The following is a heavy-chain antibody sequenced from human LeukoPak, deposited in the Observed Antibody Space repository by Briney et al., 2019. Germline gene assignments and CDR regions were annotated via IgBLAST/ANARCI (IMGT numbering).Heavy chain of an antibody. V-gene: IGHV4-4*09. D-gene: IGHD2-21*01. J-gene: IGHJ4*02. CDR3: AGGNILWWLQPPSGYFDY. CDR2: IYTSGST. CDR1: GGSISSYY. Sequence: SETLSLTCTVSGGSISSYYWSWIRQPPGKGLEWIGYIYTSGSTNYNPSLKSRVTISVDTSKNQFSLKLSSVTAADTAVYYCAGGNILWWLQPPSGYFDYWGQGTLVTVSS.